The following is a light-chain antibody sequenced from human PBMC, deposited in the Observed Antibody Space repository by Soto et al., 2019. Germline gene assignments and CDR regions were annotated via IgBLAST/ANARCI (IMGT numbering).Light chain of an antibody. J-gene: IGKJ1*01. Sequence: DIQMTQPPSTLSASVGDRVTITCRASQSISSWLAWYQQKPGKAPKLLIYKASSLESGVPSRFSGSGSGTEFTLTISSLQPDDFATYYYQQYNSYPWTFGQGTKVDIK. CDR3: QQYNSYPWT. V-gene: IGKV1-5*03. CDR2: KAS. CDR1: QSISSW.